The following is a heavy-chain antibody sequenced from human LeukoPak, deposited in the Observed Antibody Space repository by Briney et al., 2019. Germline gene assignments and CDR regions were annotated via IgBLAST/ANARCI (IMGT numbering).Heavy chain of an antibody. D-gene: IGHD3-16*01. CDR1: GFTFSSYG. J-gene: IGHJ6*02. CDR2: ISYDGSNK. Sequence: GGSLRLSCAASGFTFSSYGMHWVRQAPGKGLEWVAVISYDGSNKYYADSVKGRFTISRDNSKNTLYLQMNSLRAEDTAVYYCAKDRRGYFPLTSPALGGTYYYYGMDVWGQGTTVTVSS. CDR3: AKDRRGYFPLTSPALGGTYYYYGMDV. V-gene: IGHV3-30*18.